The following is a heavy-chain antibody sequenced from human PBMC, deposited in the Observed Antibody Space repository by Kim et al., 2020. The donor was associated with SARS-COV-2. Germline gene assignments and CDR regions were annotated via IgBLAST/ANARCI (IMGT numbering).Heavy chain of an antibody. CDR2: ISYDGSNK. V-gene: IGHV3-30-3*01. Sequence: GGSLRLSCAASGFIFSSYAMHWVRQAPGKGLEWVAVISYDGSNKYYADSLKGRFTISRDNSKDTLYLQMNSLRAEDTAVYYCARDYYDSSGYYNNCFDPWGQGNLVTVPS. J-gene: IGHJ5*02. CDR3: ARDYYDSSGYYNNCFDP. D-gene: IGHD3-22*01. CDR1: GFIFSSYA.